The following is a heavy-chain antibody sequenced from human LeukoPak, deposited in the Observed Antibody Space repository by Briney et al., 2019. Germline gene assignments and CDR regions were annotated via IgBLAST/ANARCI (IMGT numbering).Heavy chain of an antibody. V-gene: IGHV1-24*01. Sequence: GGSVKVSCKVSGYTLTELSMHWVRQAPGRGLEGMGGFDPEDGETIYAQKFQGRVTMTEDTSTDTAYMELSSLRSEDTAVYYCATALGYSNPFDYWGQETLVTVSS. CDR3: ATALGYSNPFDY. J-gene: IGHJ4*02. D-gene: IGHD4-11*01. CDR1: GYTLTELS. CDR2: FDPEDGET.